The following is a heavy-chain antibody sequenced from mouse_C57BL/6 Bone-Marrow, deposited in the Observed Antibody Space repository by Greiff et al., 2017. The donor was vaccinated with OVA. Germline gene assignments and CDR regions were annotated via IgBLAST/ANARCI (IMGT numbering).Heavy chain of an antibody. J-gene: IGHJ4*01. CDR3: TTFITTVNAMDY. Sequence: QVQLQQPGAELVKPGASVKVSCKASGYTFTSYWMHWVKQRPGQGLEWIGRIHPSDSDTNYNQKFKGKATLTVDKSSSTAYMQLSSLTSEDSAVYYCTTFITTVNAMDYWGQGTSVTVSS. CDR2: IHPSDSDT. V-gene: IGHV1-74*01. CDR1: GYTFTSYW. D-gene: IGHD1-1*01.